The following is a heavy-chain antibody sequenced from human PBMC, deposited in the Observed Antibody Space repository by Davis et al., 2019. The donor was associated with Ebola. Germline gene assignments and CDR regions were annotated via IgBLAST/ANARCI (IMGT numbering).Heavy chain of an antibody. D-gene: IGHD2-15*01. CDR2: IVVGSGNT. J-gene: IGHJ5*02. CDR3: ARDNGYCSGGSCYSAGWFDP. Sequence: SVKVSCKASGFTFTSSAVQWVRQARGQRLEWIGWIVVGSGNTNYAQKLQGRVTMTTDTSTSTAYMELRSLRSDDTAVYYCARDNGYCSGGSCYSAGWFDPWGQGTLVTVSS. V-gene: IGHV1-58*01. CDR1: GFTFTSSA.